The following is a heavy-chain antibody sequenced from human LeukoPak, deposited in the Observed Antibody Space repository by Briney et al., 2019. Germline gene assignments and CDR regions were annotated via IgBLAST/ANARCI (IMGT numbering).Heavy chain of an antibody. CDR3: ARLYSSGWYVVDY. CDR1: GGSISSYY. CDR2: IYYSGST. Sequence: SETLSLTCTVSGGSISSYYWSWIRQPPGKGLEWIGYIYYSGSTNYNLSLKSRVTISVDTSKNQFSLKLSSVTAADTAVYYCARLYSSGWYVVDYWGQGTLVTVSS. D-gene: IGHD6-19*01. J-gene: IGHJ4*02. V-gene: IGHV4-59*08.